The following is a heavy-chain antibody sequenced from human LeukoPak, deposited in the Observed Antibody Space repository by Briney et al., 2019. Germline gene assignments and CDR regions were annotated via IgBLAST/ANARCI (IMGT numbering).Heavy chain of an antibody. CDR1: GFTFSSYG. Sequence: PGGSLRLSCAASGFTFSSYGMHWVRQAPGKGLEWVAVIWYDGSNKYYADSVKGRFTISRDNSKNTLYLQMNSQRAEDTAVYYCAKDRMWWGRGYFDYWGQGTLVTVSS. J-gene: IGHJ4*02. CDR3: AKDRMWWGRGYFDY. CDR2: IWYDGSNK. V-gene: IGHV3-33*06. D-gene: IGHD2-21*02.